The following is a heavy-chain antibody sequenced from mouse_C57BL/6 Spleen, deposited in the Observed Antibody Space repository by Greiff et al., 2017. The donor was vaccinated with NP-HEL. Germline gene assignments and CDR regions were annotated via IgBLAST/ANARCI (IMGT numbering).Heavy chain of an antibody. CDR2: IDPSDSET. D-gene: IGHD1-1*01. CDR3: ARFGYYGSSYYFDY. J-gene: IGHJ2*01. V-gene: IGHV1-52*01. CDR1: GYTFTSYW. Sequence: QVQLQQPGAELVRPGSSVKLSCKASGYTFTSYWMHWVKQRPIQGLEWIGNIDPSDSETHYNQKFKDKATLTVDKSSSTAYMQLSSLTSEDSAVYYCARFGYYGSSYYFDYWGQGTTLTVSS.